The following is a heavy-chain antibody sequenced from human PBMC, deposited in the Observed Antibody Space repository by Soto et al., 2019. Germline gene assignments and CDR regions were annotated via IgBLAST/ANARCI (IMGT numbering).Heavy chain of an antibody. CDR2: IYPGGVNI. CDR3: AREYSSSFSLYYYYGMDV. D-gene: IGHD6-6*01. J-gene: IGHJ6*02. CDR1: RYSFTSHY. Sequence: ASVKVSCKAVRYSFTSHYIHWVRQAPGQGLEWMGTIYPGGVNIAYAQKFKGRVTMTRDTSTSTVYMELSSLRSEDTAVYYCAREYSSSFSLYYYYGMDVWGQGTTVTVSS. V-gene: IGHV1-46*01.